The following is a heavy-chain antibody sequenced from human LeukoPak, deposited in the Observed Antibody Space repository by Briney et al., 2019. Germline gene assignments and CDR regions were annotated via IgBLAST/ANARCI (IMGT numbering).Heavy chain of an antibody. D-gene: IGHD2-15*01. CDR3: AKAPFCRGGSCYKTFDY. CDR1: GYTFTGYY. J-gene: IGHJ4*02. CDR2: INPNSGGT. V-gene: IGHV1-2*02. Sequence: ASVKVSCKASGYTFTGYYMHWVRQAPGQGLEWMGWINPNSGGTNYAQKFQGRVTMTRDTSISTAYTELSRLRSDDTAVHYCAKAPFCRGGSCYKTFDYWGQGTLVTVSS.